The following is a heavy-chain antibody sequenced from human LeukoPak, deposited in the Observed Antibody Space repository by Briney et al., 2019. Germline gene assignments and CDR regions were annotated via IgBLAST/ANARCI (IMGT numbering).Heavy chain of an antibody. V-gene: IGHV1-58*02. D-gene: IGHD3-9*01. CDR3: AAEVGILTGYYHYGMDV. Sequence: GASVKVSCKASGFTFTSSAMQWVRQARGQRLEWIGWIVVGSGNTNYAQKFQEGVTITRDMSTSTAYMELSSLRSEDTAVYYCAAEVGILTGYYHYGMDVWGQGTTVTVS. CDR2: IVVGSGNT. CDR1: GFTFTSSA. J-gene: IGHJ6*02.